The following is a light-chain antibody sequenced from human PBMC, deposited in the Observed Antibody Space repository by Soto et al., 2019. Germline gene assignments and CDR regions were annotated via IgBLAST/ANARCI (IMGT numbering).Light chain of an antibody. J-gene: IGKJ1*01. CDR3: QQYDSYSLT. Sequence: DIQITQSPSPLSASVVDRVTITCRASQTISTWLAWYQQKPGKAPKLLIFDASNLESGVPSRFSGDGSETEFTLTISSLQPDDFATYYCQQYDSYSLTFGQGTKVDIK. CDR2: DAS. CDR1: QTISTW. V-gene: IGKV1-5*01.